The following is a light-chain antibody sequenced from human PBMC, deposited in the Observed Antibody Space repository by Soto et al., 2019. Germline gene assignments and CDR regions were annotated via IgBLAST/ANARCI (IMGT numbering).Light chain of an antibody. J-gene: IGKJ4*01. CDR1: QSVSTS. Sequence: EIVLTQSPATLSLSPGERATLSCRASQSVSTSLAWFQQKPGQAPRLLISDASNRATGIPARFSGSGSGTDFTLTISSLEPEDFAVYYCKQLSSWLSFGGGTRVEIK. CDR2: DAS. CDR3: KQLSSWLS. V-gene: IGKV3-11*01.